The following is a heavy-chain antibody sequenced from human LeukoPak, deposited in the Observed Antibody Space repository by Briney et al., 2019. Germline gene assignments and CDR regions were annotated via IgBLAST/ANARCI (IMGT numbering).Heavy chain of an antibody. Sequence: PGGSLRLSCAASGFTFSSYSMNWVRQAPGKGLEWVSSISSSSSYIYYADSVKGRFTISRDNAKNSLYLQMNSLRAEDTAVYYCARDLRTTMVRGNFDYWGQGTLVTVSS. CDR1: GFTFSSYS. CDR2: ISSSSSYI. V-gene: IGHV3-21*01. CDR3: ARDLRTTMVRGNFDY. J-gene: IGHJ4*02. D-gene: IGHD3-10*01.